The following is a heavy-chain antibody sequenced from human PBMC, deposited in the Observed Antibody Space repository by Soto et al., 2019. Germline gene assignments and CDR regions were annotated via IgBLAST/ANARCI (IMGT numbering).Heavy chain of an antibody. V-gene: IGHV3-23*01. Sequence: EVQLLESGGGLVQPGGSLRLSCAASGFTFSSYAMSWVRQAPGKGLEWVSAISGSGGSTYYADSVKGRFTSSRDNSKNTLYLQMNSLRAEDTAVYYCAKDLLYSSRWYDYWGQGTLVTVSS. CDR2: ISGSGGST. CDR1: GFTFSSYA. J-gene: IGHJ4*02. CDR3: AKDLLYSSRWYDY. D-gene: IGHD6-13*01.